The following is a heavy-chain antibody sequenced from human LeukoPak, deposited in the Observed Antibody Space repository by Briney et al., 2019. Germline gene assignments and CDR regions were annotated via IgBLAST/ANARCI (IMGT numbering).Heavy chain of an antibody. CDR1: GGSISSSSYY. V-gene: IGHV4-31*11. CDR3: ARDAARDGERWFDP. Sequence: PSETLSLTCAVSGGSISSSSYYWGWIRQPPGKGLEWIGYIYYSGSTYYNPSLQSRVTISVDTSKNQFSLKLSSVTAADTAVYYCARDAARDGERWFDPWGQGTLVTVSS. D-gene: IGHD7-27*01. CDR2: IYYSGST. J-gene: IGHJ5*02.